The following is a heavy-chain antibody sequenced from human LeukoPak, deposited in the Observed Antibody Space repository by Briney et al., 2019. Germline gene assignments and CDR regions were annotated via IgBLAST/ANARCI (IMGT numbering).Heavy chain of an antibody. Sequence: GGSLRLSCAAAGFTFKLYWMHWVRQVPGRGPVWVSRINHDGSDTIYADSVRGRFTISRDDAKNTLYLQMNNLRAEDTAVYYCVRGGPSTWSWGQGTLVTVSS. V-gene: IGHV3-74*01. CDR3: VRGGPSTWS. D-gene: IGHD2-15*01. CDR1: GFTFKLYW. CDR2: INHDGSDT. J-gene: IGHJ5*02.